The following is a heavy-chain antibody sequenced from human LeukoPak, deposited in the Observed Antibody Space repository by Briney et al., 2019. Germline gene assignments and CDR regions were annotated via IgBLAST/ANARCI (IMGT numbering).Heavy chain of an antibody. Sequence: PGGSLRLFCEASGFTFGTYGMTWVRQAPGKGPEWVSGITGSSTWTYYADSVRGRFTISRDNSKNTLHLQMNNLTADDTAIYYCARELVSLGTGYFDLWGRGTLVTVSS. CDR2: ITGSSTWT. D-gene: IGHD7-27*01. J-gene: IGHJ2*01. CDR3: ARELVSLGTGYFDL. CDR1: GFTFGTYG. V-gene: IGHV3-23*01.